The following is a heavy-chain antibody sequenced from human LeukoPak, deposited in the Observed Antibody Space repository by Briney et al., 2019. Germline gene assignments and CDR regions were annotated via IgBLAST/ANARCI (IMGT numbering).Heavy chain of an antibody. D-gene: IGHD1-1*01. CDR3: ARVLGTTGTTPPNV. CDR1: GFTFSSYA. V-gene: IGHV3-23*01. Sequence: TGGSLRLSCAASGFTFSSYAMSWVRQAPGKGLEWVSTISGSGGSTYYADSVKGRFTISRDNAKNSLYLQMNSLRAEDTAVYYCARVLGTTGTTPPNVWGQGTLVTVSS. CDR2: ISGSGGST. J-gene: IGHJ4*02.